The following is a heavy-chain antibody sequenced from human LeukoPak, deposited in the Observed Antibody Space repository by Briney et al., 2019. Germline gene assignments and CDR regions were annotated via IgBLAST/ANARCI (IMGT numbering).Heavy chain of an antibody. CDR2: IYPSGST. CDR3: ARASVVAGSGLDY. CDR1: GGSISSDGYS. Sequence: SQTLSLTSAVSGGSISSDGYSWSWIRQPPGKGLEWIGYIYPSGSTYYNPSLKSRVTISVDRSKNQFSLKLNSVTAADTAVYYCARASVVAGSGLDYWGQGTLVTVSS. D-gene: IGHD6-19*01. J-gene: IGHJ4*02. V-gene: IGHV4-30-2*01.